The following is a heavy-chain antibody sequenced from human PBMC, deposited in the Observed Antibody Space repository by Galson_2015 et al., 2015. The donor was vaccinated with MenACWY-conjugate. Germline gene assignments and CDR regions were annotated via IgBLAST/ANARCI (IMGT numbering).Heavy chain of an antibody. J-gene: IGHJ3*02. CDR2: IRGKVGSYAT. Sequence: SLRLSCAASGFTFSGSAIHWVRQASGRGLEWVGRIRGKVGSYATVYAASMKGRFIISRDDSKNTLYLQKSSLRPEDTAVYYCVKGQVYSSDALDMWGQGTMVTVSS. V-gene: IGHV3-73*01. CDR1: GFTFSGSA. CDR3: VKGQVYSSDALDM. D-gene: IGHD1-26*01.